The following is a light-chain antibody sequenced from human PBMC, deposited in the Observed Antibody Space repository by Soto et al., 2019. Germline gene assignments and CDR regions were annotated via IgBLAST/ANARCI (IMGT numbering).Light chain of an antibody. J-gene: IGKJ1*01. Sequence: ETVMTQSPATLSVSPGERATLSCRASESVSSYLAWYQQKPGQAPRLLIYGASARATGVPARFSGSGSGTDFTLIISNLQPEDFAVSYCHQYLIWPQAFGQGTKVKSN. CDR2: GAS. CDR1: ESVSSY. V-gene: IGKV3D-15*01. CDR3: HQYLIWPQA.